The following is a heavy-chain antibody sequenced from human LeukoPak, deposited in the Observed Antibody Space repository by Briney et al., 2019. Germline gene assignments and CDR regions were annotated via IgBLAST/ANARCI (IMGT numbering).Heavy chain of an antibody. V-gene: IGHV5-51*01. CDR2: IYAGDSDT. Sequence: GESPNTSCKGPGYTFHTYLLGWVRQIPGKGLELMGIIYAGDSDTKYRPSFQGQVTFTLDKSTTTAYLHWSSLKASDTAMYFCVRGYYYFDYWGQGTLVTVSS. CDR3: VRGYYYFDY. J-gene: IGHJ4*02. D-gene: IGHD1-1*01. CDR1: GYTFHTYL.